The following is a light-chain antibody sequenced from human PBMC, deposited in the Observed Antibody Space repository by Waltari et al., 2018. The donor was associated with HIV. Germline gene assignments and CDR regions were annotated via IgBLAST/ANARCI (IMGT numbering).Light chain of an antibody. Sequence: QSVLTQPPSKSGTPGSRVTISCSGSSPNIGSNTVSWFQHFPGKAPNVLIYGTNQRPSGVPDRFSGSKSGTSASLAIGGLQSEDEADYYCASWDDSLNGPVFGGGTTLTVL. CDR1: SPNIGSNT. V-gene: IGLV1-44*01. CDR3: ASWDDSLNGPV. J-gene: IGLJ2*01. CDR2: GTN.